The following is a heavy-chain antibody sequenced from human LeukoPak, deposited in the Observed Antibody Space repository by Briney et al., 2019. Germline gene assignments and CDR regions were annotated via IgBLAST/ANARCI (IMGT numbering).Heavy chain of an antibody. CDR2: ISASGGST. CDR1: GFTFSSYA. CDR3: AKDWGAAAGSGYLDY. J-gene: IGHJ4*02. D-gene: IGHD6-13*01. V-gene: IGHV3-23*01. Sequence: PGGSLRLSCAASGFTFSSYAMTWVRQAPGKGLEWVSPISASGGSTYYADSVKGRFTISRDNSNNTLYLQMNSLRAEDTAVYYCAKDWGAAAGSGYLDYWGQGTLVTVSS.